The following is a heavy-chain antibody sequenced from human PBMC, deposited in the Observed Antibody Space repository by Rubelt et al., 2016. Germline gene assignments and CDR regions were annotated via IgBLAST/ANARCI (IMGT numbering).Heavy chain of an antibody. Sequence: QVQLVQSGAEVKKPGASVKVSCKASGYTFTSYGISWVRQAPGQGLEWMGWISAYNGNTNYAQKLQGRVTMTTDTSTSTAYMELRSLRSDDTAVDYCARTYYYDSSGYSDPLYYFDYWGQGTLVTVSS. CDR2: ISAYNGNT. CDR3: ARTYYYDSSGYSDPLYYFDY. CDR1: GYTFTSYG. V-gene: IGHV1-18*01. J-gene: IGHJ4*02. D-gene: IGHD3-22*01.